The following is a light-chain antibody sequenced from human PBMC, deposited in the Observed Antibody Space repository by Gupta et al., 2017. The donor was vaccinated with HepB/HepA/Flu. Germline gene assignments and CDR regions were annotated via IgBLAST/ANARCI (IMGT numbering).Light chain of an antibody. V-gene: IGLV1-47*01. CDR3: AAWDDSLSGRV. J-gene: IGLJ3*02. Sequence: QSVLTQPPSASGTPGQSVPISCSGSSSNIGSNYVYWYQQLPGTAPKLLIYRNYQRPSGVPDRFSGSKSGTSASLAISGVRSEDEADYYCAAWDDSLSGRVFGGGTKLTVL. CDR2: RNY. CDR1: SSNIGSNY.